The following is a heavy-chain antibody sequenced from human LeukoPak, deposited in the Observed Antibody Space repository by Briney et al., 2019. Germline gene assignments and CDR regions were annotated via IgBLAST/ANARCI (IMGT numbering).Heavy chain of an antibody. CDR1: GFTFSGYG. CDR3: AKDRIPDSGYDIDY. J-gene: IGHJ4*02. Sequence: PGGSLRLSCAASGFTFSGYGMYWVRQAPRKGLEWVAGIYGGGGVIKYVDSVKGRFTISRDNSENILYLQMDSLRVEDTAMYYCAKDRIPDSGYDIDYWGQGTLVTVSS. D-gene: IGHD5-12*01. V-gene: IGHV3-23*03. CDR2: IYGGGGVI.